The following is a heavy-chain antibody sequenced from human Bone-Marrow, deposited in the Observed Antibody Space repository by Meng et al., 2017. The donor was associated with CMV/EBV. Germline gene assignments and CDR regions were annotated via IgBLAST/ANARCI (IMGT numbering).Heavy chain of an antibody. V-gene: IGHV3-30*02. CDR1: GFTFSSYG. CDR3: AKIHFGYYYYYGMAV. Sequence: GESLKISCAASGFTFSSYGMHWVRQAPGKGLEWVAFIRYDGSNKYYADSVKGRFTISRDNSKNTLYLQMNSLRAEDTAVYYCAKIHFGYYYYYGMAVWGPGNTV. J-gene: IGHJ6*02. CDR2: IRYDGSNK. D-gene: IGHD3-16*01.